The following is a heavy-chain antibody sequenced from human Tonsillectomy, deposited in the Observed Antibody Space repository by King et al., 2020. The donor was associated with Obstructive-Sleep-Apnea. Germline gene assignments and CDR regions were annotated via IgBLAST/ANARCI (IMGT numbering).Heavy chain of an antibody. Sequence: VQLQQWGAGLLKPSETLSLTCAVYGGSFSGYYWSWIRQPPGKGLEWIGEINHSGSTNYNPSLKSRVTIPVETSKNQFSLKLSSVTAADPAVYYCARGQRGYSYVKGFYYWGQGTLVTVSS. CDR1: GGSFSGYY. D-gene: IGHD5-18*01. CDR2: INHSGST. V-gene: IGHV4-34*01. CDR3: ARGQRGYSYVKGFYY. J-gene: IGHJ4*02.